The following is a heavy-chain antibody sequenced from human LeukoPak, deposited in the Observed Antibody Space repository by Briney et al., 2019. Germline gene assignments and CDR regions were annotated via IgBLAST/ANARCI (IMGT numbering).Heavy chain of an antibody. V-gene: IGHV3-64*01. J-gene: IGHJ3*02. D-gene: IGHD5-18*01. Sequence: GGSLRLSCAASGFTFSSYAMPWVRQAPGKGLEYVSAISSNGGSTYYANSVKGRFTISRDNSKNTLYLQMGSLRAEDMAVYYCAREEEDVDTAMVGAFDIWGQGTMVTVSS. CDR1: GFTFSSYA. CDR3: AREEEDVDTAMVGAFDI. CDR2: ISSNGGST.